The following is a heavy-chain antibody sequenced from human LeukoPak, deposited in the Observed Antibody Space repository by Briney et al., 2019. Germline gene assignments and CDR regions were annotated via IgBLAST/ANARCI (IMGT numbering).Heavy chain of an antibody. V-gene: IGHV3-7*01. D-gene: IGHD5-18*01. CDR2: IKQDGNEK. CDR1: GFRFNTYW. CDR3: AQDIRRGDNYGYDQFAY. J-gene: IGHJ4*02. Sequence: GGSLRLSCAASGFRFNTYWMSWVRQAPGKGLEWVANIKQDGNEKYYADSVKGRFTVSRDNSKNTLYLQMNSLRAEDTALYYCAQDIRRGDNYGYDQFAYWGQGTLVTVSS.